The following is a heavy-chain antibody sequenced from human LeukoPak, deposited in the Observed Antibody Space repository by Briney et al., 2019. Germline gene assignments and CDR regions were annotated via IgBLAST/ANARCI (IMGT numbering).Heavy chain of an antibody. CDR2: IYPGDSDT. CDR3: ARRLSEAHDAFDI. D-gene: IGHD3-16*01. Sequence: GESLKISCKGSGYSFTSYWIGWVRPMPGKGLEWMGIIYPGDSDTRYSPSFQGQVTISADKSISTAYLQWSSLKASDTAMYYCARRLSEAHDAFDIWGQGTMVTVSS. J-gene: IGHJ3*02. CDR1: GYSFTSYW. V-gene: IGHV5-51*01.